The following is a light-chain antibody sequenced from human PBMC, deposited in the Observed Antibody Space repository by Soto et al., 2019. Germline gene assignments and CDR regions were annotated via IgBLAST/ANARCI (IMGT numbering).Light chain of an antibody. J-gene: IGKJ4*01. CDR3: MQALNVPLT. V-gene: IGKV2-28*01. CDR2: FAS. CDR1: ESLLHSKGNNY. Sequence: DVVMTQSPLSLVVTPGEPASISCRSSESLLHSKGNNYLDWYLQKPGQSSQLLIDFASNRASGVPDRFSGRASGTYFTLKISRVEAEDVGVYYCMQALNVPLTFGGGTKVEIK.